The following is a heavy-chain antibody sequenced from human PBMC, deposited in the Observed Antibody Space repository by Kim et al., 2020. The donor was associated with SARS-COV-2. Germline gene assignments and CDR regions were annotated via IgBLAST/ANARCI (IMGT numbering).Heavy chain of an antibody. D-gene: IGHD6-19*01. J-gene: IGHJ4*02. V-gene: IGHV4-59*09. CDR3: AGGGGYSSGWDIDY. Sequence: NPSLKSRLTISVDTSKNQFSLKLSSVTAADTAVYYCAGGGGYSSGWDIDYWGQGTLVTVSS.